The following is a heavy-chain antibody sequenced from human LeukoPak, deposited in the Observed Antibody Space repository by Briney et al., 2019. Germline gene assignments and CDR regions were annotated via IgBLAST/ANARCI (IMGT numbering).Heavy chain of an antibody. CDR1: GYTFTGYY. CDR3: ARGLGRNWNYGRPPFGY. CDR2: INPNSGGT. D-gene: IGHD1-7*01. Sequence: ASVEVSCKASGYTFTGYYMHWVRQAPGQGLEWMGWINPNSGGTNYAQKFQGRVTMTRDTYISTAYMELSRLRSDDTAVYYCARGLGRNWNYGRPPFGYWGQGTLVTVSS. V-gene: IGHV1-2*02. J-gene: IGHJ4*02.